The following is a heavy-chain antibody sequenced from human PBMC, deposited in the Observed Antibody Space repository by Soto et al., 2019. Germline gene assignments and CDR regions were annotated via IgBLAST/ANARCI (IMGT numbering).Heavy chain of an antibody. CDR3: ARARRLENWFDP. CDR2: INSDGNT. CDR1: GGSLFGDY. Sequence: TLSLTCTVSGGSLFGDYRTWIRQPAGGGLEWIGRINSDGNTNYSPSLKSRVTMSVDPSRKHFSLNLTSVTAADTASYFCARARRLENWFDPWGPGIQVTVSS. V-gene: IGHV4-4*07. J-gene: IGHJ5*02. D-gene: IGHD5-12*01.